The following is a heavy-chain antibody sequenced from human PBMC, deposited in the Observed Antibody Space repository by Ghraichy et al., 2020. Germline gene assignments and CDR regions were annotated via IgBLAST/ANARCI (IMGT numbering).Heavy chain of an antibody. V-gene: IGHV3-30*04. CDR2: ISYDGSNK. Sequence: GSLRLSCAASGFTFSSYAMHWVRQAPGKGLEWVAVISYDGSNKYYADSVKGRFTISRDNSKNTLYLQMNSLRAEDTAVYYCARGWFDPWPGNPGHRLL. J-gene: IGHJ5*02. CDR1: GFTFSSYA. CDR3: ARGWFDP.